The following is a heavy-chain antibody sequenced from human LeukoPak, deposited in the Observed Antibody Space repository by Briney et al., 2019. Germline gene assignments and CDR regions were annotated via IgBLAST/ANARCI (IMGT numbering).Heavy chain of an antibody. Sequence: GESLKISCEGSGYTFTSYWIAWVRQMPGKGLEWMGIIYPGDSDTRYSPSFQGQVTISADKSISTAYLQWSSLKASDTAMYYCATPGRYCSGGSCMTDAFDIWGQGTMVTVSS. D-gene: IGHD2-15*01. J-gene: IGHJ3*02. V-gene: IGHV5-51*01. CDR3: ATPGRYCSGGSCMTDAFDI. CDR2: IYPGDSDT. CDR1: GYTFTSYW.